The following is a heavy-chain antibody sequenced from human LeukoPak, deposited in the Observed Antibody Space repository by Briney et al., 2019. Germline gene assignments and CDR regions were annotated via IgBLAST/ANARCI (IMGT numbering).Heavy chain of an antibody. D-gene: IGHD3-10*01. Sequence: ASVKVSCTASGYTFTSYDINWVRQATGQGLEWMGWMNPNSGNTGYAQKLQGRVTITRNTSISTAYMELSSLRSEDTAVYYCVRGAYYDAFDIWSQATMATASS. CDR3: VRGAYYDAFDI. CDR2: MNPNSGNT. J-gene: IGHJ3*02. V-gene: IGHV1-8*03. CDR1: GYTFTSYD.